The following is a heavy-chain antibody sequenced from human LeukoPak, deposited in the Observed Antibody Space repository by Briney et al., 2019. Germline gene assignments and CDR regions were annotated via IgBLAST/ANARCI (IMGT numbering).Heavy chain of an antibody. D-gene: IGHD6-13*01. V-gene: IGHV4-61*02. J-gene: IGHJ4*02. CDR3: ARGRGSSWYYFDY. CDR1: GGSISSSSYY. CDR2: IYASGST. Sequence: PSETLSLTCTVSGGSISSSSYYWSWIRQPAGKGLEWIGRIYASGSTNYNPSLKGRVTMSVDTSKNQFSLQLRSVTAADTAVYYCARGRGSSWYYFDYWGQGTLVTVSS.